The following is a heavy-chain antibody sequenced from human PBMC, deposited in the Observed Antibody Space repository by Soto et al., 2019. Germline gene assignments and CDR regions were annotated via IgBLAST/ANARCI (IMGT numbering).Heavy chain of an antibody. CDR3: AKEGYNWNSVIVPVGYFDY. V-gene: IGHV3-30*18. D-gene: IGHD1-7*01. CDR2: ISYDGSNK. Sequence: GGSLRLSCAASGFTFSSYGMHWVRQAPGKGLEWVAVISYDGSNKYYADSVKGRFTISRDNSKNTLYLQMNSLRAEDTAVYYCAKEGYNWNSVIVPVGYFDYWGQGTLVTVSS. J-gene: IGHJ4*02. CDR1: GFTFSSYG.